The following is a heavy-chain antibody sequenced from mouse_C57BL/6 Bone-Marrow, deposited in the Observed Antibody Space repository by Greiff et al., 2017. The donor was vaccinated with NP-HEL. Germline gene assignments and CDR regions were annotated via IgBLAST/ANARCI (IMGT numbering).Heavy chain of an antibody. CDR3: TRGYDGTGDY. CDR2: IDPETGGT. D-gene: IGHD2-3*01. CDR1: GYTFTDYE. J-gene: IGHJ2*01. Sequence: QVQLQQPGAELVKPGASVKLSCKASGYTFTDYEMHWVKQTPVHGLEWIGAIDPETGGTAYNQKFKGKAILTADKSSSTAYMELRSLTSEDSAVYYCTRGYDGTGDYWGQGTTLTVSS. V-gene: IGHV1-15*01.